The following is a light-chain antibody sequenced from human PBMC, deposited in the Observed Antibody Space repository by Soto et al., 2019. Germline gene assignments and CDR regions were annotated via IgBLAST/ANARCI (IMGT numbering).Light chain of an antibody. V-gene: IGKV3-11*01. J-gene: IGKJ5*01. CDR3: QQCGTRPPIT. CDR2: DTF. Sequence: EIVLTQSPATVSLSPGERVTLSCRASQSVSSCLAWYQQKPGQAPRLLIYDTFIRAAAIPARFSGGGSGTDFTLPVSSLEPEDFAVYFCQQCGTRPPITFGQGTRLEIK. CDR1: QSVSSC.